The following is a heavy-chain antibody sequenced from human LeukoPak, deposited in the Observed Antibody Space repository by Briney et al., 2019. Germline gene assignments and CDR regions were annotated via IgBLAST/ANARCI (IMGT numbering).Heavy chain of an antibody. V-gene: IGHV4-34*01. CDR1: GGSFSGYY. Sequence: SETLSLTCAVYGGSFSGYYWSWIRRPPGKGLEWLGEINHSGSTNYNPSLKSRVTISVDTSKNQFSLKLSSVTAADTAVYYCATSGYSGYDFVDYWGQGTLVTVSS. J-gene: IGHJ4*02. CDR3: ATSGYSGYDFVDY. D-gene: IGHD5-12*01. CDR2: INHSGST.